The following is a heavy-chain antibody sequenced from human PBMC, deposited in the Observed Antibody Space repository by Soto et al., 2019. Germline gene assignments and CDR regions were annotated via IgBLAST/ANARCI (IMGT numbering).Heavy chain of an antibody. D-gene: IGHD5-12*01. Sequence: GASVKVSCKASGGTFSSYAISWVRQAPGQGLEWMGGIIPIFGTANYAQKFQGRVTITADESTGTAYMELSSLRSEDTAVYYCATEMATIRIFDYWGQGTLVTVSS. J-gene: IGHJ4*02. CDR2: IIPIFGTA. CDR3: ATEMATIRIFDY. V-gene: IGHV1-69*13. CDR1: GGTFSSYA.